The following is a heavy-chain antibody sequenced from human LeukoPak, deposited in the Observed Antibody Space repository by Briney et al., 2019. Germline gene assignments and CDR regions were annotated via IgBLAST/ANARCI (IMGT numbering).Heavy chain of an antibody. CDR2: IFGSGGSA. Sequence: PGGSLRLSCAAPGFTFGSYAMCWVRQAPGKGLEWVSGIFGSGGSAHYADSVKGRFTISRDNSKNTVYLQMDSLRVEDTAIYYCAKTTTGYSSGRYPAWPIDYWGQGTLVTVSS. J-gene: IGHJ4*02. V-gene: IGHV3-23*01. CDR1: GFTFGSYA. D-gene: IGHD2-15*01. CDR3: AKTTTGYSSGRYPAWPIDY.